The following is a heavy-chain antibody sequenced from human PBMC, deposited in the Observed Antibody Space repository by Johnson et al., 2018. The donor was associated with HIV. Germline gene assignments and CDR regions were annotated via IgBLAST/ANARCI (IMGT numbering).Heavy chain of an antibody. V-gene: IGHV3-30*18. CDR3: AKGPPYQQLPGITIKDAFDM. J-gene: IGHJ3*02. CDR1: GFTFSSYG. CDR2: ISYDGSNR. Sequence: QVQLVESGGGVVQPGRSLRLSCAASGFTFSSYGMHWVRQAPGKGLEWVAVISYDGSNRYYPDSVKGRFTISRDHSRNTLSLQMNSLRAEDTAVDWCAKGPPYQQLPGITIKDAFDMWGHGTMVTVSS. D-gene: IGHD6-13*01.